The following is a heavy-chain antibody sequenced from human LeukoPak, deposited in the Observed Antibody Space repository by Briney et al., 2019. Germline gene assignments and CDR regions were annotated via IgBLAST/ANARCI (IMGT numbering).Heavy chain of an antibody. CDR3: AKDLVRDCSGGSGYGIDY. CDR1: GFTFSSYG. CDR2: ISYDGSNK. J-gene: IGHJ4*02. V-gene: IGHV3-30*18. Sequence: GRSLRLSCAASGFTFSSYGMHWVRQAPGKGLEWVAVISYDGSNKYYADSVKGRFTISRDNSKNTLYLQMNSLRAEDTAVYYCAKDLVRDCSGGSGYGIDYWGQGTLVTVSS. D-gene: IGHD2-15*01.